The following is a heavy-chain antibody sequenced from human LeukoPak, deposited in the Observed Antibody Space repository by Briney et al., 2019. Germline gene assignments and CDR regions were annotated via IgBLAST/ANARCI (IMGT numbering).Heavy chain of an antibody. D-gene: IGHD3-22*01. Sequence: SETLSLTCAVYGGSFSGYYWSWLRQPPGKGLEWIGEINHSGSTNYNPSLKSRVTISVDTSKNQFSLKLSSVTAADTAVYYCARHRYYYDSSGYYYFDYWGQGTLVTVSS. V-gene: IGHV4-34*01. CDR2: INHSGST. J-gene: IGHJ4*02. CDR3: ARHRYYYDSSGYYYFDY. CDR1: GGSFSGYY.